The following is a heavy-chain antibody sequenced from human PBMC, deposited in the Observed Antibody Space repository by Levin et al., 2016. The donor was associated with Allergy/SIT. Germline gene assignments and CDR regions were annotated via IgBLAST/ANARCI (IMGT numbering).Heavy chain of an antibody. Sequence: GESLKISCAASGFTFSSYWMSWVRQAPGKGLEWVANIKQDGSEKYYVDSVKGRFTISRDNAKNSLYLQMNSLRAEDTAVYYCAKDTVLVVAEYNWFDPWGQGTLVTVSS. CDR3: AKDTVLVVAEYNWFDP. V-gene: IGHV3-7*03. J-gene: IGHJ5*02. CDR1: GFTFSSYW. D-gene: IGHD2-15*01. CDR2: IKQDGSEK.